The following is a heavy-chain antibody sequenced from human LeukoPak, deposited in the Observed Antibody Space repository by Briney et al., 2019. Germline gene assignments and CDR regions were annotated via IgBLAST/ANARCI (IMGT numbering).Heavy chain of an antibody. CDR2: IYPADSDT. CDR1: GYSFSSYW. J-gene: IGHJ4*02. V-gene: IGHV5-51*01. CDR3: ASGSYSWYFDN. D-gene: IGHD2-15*01. Sequence: GESLKISCKGSGYSFSSYWIGWVRQMPGKGLEWMGMIYPADSDTKYSPSFQGQVTISADKSINTAYLQWSSLKASDTAMYYCASGSYSWYFDNWGQGSLVTVSA.